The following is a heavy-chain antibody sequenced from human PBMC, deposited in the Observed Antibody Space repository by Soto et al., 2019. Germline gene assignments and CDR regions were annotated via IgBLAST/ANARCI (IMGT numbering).Heavy chain of an antibody. CDR1: GFTFNSFA. D-gene: IGHD6-19*01. Sequence: EVQLLESGGGLVQPGGSLRLSCVASGFTFNSFAMGWVRQAPRKGLEWVSAISGRGGSTYYADSVKGRFTISRDSATNTLYLHMNALRADDTAIYHWAHTAEAVAGTVYGYWGQGTLVTVSS. J-gene: IGHJ4*02. CDR3: AHTAEAVAGTVYGY. V-gene: IGHV3-23*01. CDR2: ISGRGGST.